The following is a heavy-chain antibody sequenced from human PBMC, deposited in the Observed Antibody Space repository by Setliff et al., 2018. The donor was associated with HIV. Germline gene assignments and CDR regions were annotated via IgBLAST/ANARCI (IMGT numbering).Heavy chain of an antibody. CDR1: GFNLYTTA. V-gene: IGHV3-23*01. Sequence: GESLKISCVASGFNLYTTAMTWIRQIPGKGLEWVSSISGPGDIIFSADSLKGRFTISRDNSKNTIYLQMVSLRAEDTAVYFCAKGNYRFENWGQGTLVTVSS. CDR2: ISGPGDII. J-gene: IGHJ4*02. D-gene: IGHD3-16*02. CDR3: AKGNYRFEN.